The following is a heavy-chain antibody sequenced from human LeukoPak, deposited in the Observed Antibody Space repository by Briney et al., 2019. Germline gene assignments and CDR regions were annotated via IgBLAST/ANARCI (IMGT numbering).Heavy chain of an antibody. CDR2: IIPILGIA. Sequence: SVKVSCKASGGTFSSYTISWVRQAPGQGLEWMGRIIPILGIADYAQKFQGRVTITADKSTSTAYMELSSLRSEDTAVYYCASSSSGPPAFDIWGQGTMVTVSS. D-gene: IGHD6-19*01. CDR1: GGTFSSYT. CDR3: ASSSSGPPAFDI. V-gene: IGHV1-69*02. J-gene: IGHJ3*02.